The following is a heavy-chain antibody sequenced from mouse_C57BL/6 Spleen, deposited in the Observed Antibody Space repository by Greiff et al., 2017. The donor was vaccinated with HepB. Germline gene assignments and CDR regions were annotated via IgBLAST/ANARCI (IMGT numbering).Heavy chain of an antibody. D-gene: IGHD1-1*01. CDR1: GYTFTSYW. Sequence: QVQLQQPGAELVRPGSSVKLSCKASGYTFTSYWMHWVKQRPIQGLEWIGNIDPSDSETHYNQKFKDKATLTVDKSSSTAYMQLSSLTSEDSAVEYWARGVYYYGSSQPLDYWGQGTTLTVSS. CDR3: ARGVYYYGSSQPLDY. J-gene: IGHJ2*01. CDR2: IDPSDSET. V-gene: IGHV1-52*01.